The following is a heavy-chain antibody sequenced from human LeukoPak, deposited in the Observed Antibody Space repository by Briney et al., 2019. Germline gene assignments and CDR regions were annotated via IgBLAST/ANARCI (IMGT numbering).Heavy chain of an antibody. D-gene: IGHD3-10*01. J-gene: IGHJ6*03. CDR1: GYTFTGYY. V-gene: IGHV1-2*02. Sequence: ASVKVSCKASGYTFTGYYMHWVRQAPGQGLEWMGWINPNSGGTNYAQKFQGRVTMTRDTSISTAYMELSRLRSDDTAVYYCARDRRITMVRGVITVDYYYYMDVWGKGTTVTVSS. CDR3: ARDRRITMVRGVITVDYYYYMDV. CDR2: INPNSGGT.